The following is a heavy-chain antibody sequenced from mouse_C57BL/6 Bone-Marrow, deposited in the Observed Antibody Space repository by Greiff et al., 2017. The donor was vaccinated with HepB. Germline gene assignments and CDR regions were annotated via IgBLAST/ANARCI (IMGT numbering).Heavy chain of an antibody. V-gene: IGHV5-12*01. D-gene: IGHD1-1*01. J-gene: IGHJ2*01. CDR2: ISNGGGST. CDR1: GFTFSDYY. CDR3: ARLYYGSSLYYFDY. Sequence: VQLKESGGGLVQPGGSLKLSCAASGFTFSDYYMYWVRQTPEKRLEWVAYISNGGGSTYYPDTVKGRFTISRDNAKNTLYLQMSRLKSEDTAMYYCARLYYGSSLYYFDYWGQGTTLTVSS.